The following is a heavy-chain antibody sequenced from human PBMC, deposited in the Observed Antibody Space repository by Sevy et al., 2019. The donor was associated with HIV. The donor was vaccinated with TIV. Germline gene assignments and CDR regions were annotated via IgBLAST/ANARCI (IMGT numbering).Heavy chain of an antibody. D-gene: IGHD3-3*01. CDR2: IYPNGGDR. V-gene: IGHV1-2*02. J-gene: IGHJ4*02. Sequence: ASVKVSCKNSGYTFATYYIHWVRQAPGQGPEWLGWIYPNGGDRTFAQKFQGRVTVTMSTSINTVYMELNRLRSDDTAVYYCARGKREEWLLYLDNWGQGTLVTVSS. CDR3: ARGKREEWLLYLDN. CDR1: GYTFATYY.